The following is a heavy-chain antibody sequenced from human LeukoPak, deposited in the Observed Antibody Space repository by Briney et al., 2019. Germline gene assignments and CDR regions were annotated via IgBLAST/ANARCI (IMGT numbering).Heavy chain of an antibody. V-gene: IGHV1-69*04. D-gene: IGHD4-23*01. CDR1: GGTFSSYG. CDR3: ARDRSGGGGGKGDY. J-gene: IGHJ4*02. Sequence: ASVKVSCKASGGTFSSYGISWVRQAPGQGLEWMGRIIPILGIANYAQKFQGRVTITADKSTSTAYMELSSLRSEDTAVYYCARDRSGGGGGKGDYWGQGTLVTVSS. CDR2: IIPILGIA.